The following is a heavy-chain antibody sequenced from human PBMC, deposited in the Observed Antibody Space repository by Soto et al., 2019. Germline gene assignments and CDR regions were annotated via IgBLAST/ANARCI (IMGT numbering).Heavy chain of an antibody. J-gene: IGHJ5*02. CDR2: ISGSGGST. CDR3: ANYYGSGSYHWFDP. Sequence: HPGGSLRLSCAASGFTFSSYAMSWVRQAPGKGLEWVSAISGSGGSTYYADSVKGRFTISRDNSKNTLYLQMNSLRAEDTAVYYCANYYGSGSYHWFDPWGQGTLVTVSS. V-gene: IGHV3-23*01. D-gene: IGHD3-10*01. CDR1: GFTFSSYA.